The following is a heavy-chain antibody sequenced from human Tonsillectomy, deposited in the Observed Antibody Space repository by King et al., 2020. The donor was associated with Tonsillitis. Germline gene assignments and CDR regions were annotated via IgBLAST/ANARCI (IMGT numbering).Heavy chain of an antibody. CDR3: ARAYSSSSLGRIDY. V-gene: IGHV4-59*01. CDR2: IYYSGTT. J-gene: IGHJ4*02. CDR1: GDSISSYY. D-gene: IGHD6-6*01. Sequence: QLQESGPGLVKPSETLSLTCTVSGDSISSYYWSWIRQPPGKGLEWIGYIYYSGTTNYNPSLKSRVTISVDTSKNQFYLNLSSVTAADTAVYYCARAYSSSSLGRIDYWGQGTLVTVSS.